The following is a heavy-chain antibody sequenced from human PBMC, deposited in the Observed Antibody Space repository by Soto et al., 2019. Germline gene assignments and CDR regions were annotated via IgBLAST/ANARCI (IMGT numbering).Heavy chain of an antibody. D-gene: IGHD5-12*01. V-gene: IGHV1-18*01. Sequence: ASVRVSCKASGYTFTSYGISWVRQAPGQGLEWMGWISAYNDNTNYAQKLQGRVTMTTDTSTSTAYMELNSLRSEDTAVYYCVRDSPIGSTFSGYDGVDYWGQGTLVTVSS. CDR2: ISAYNDNT. CDR1: GYTFTSYG. J-gene: IGHJ4*02. CDR3: VRDSPIGSTFSGYDGVDY.